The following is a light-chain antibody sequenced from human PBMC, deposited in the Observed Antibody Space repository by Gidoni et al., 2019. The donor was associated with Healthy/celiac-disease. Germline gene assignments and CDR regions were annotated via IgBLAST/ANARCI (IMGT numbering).Light chain of an antibody. J-gene: IGKJ4*01. CDR3: QQFNSYPHLT. CDR1: QGISSA. V-gene: IGKV1-13*02. CDR2: DAS. Sequence: AIQLTQSPSSLSASVGDRVTITCRASQGISSAFAWYQQKPGKAPKLLIYDASSLESGVPSRFSGSGSGTDFTLTISSLQPEDFATYYCQQFNSYPHLTFGGGTKVEIK.